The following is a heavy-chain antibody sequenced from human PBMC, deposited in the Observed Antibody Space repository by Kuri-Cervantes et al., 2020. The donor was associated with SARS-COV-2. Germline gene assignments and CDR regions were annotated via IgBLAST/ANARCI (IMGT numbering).Heavy chain of an antibody. J-gene: IGHJ4*02. D-gene: IGHD2-8*01. CDR1: GGSISSSSYY. CDR3: ARQAIVLMVYATTFDY. CDR2: SYYSRST. Sequence: SETLSLTCTVSGGSISSSSYYWGWIRQPPGKGLEWIGGSYYSRSTYYNPSLKSRVTISVDTSKNQFSLKLSSVTAADTAVYYCARQAIVLMVYATTFDYWGQGTLVTVSS. V-gene: IGHV4-39*01.